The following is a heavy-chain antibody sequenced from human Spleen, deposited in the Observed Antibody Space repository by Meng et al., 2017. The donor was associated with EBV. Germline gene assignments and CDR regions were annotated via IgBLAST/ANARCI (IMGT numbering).Heavy chain of an antibody. D-gene: IGHD1-26*01. CDR2: IIPNSGGT. Sequence: QVQLVQFGAGVKKPGASMQVSCKASGYTFTGYYRHWVRQAPGQGLEWMGRIIPNSGGTNYAQNFQGKVTMTRDTSISTAYMELNSLTSDDTAVYYCARDRAVGSTLFSFDQWGQGTLVTVSS. V-gene: IGHV1-2*06. CDR1: GYTFTGYY. J-gene: IGHJ4*02. CDR3: ARDRAVGSTLFSFDQ.